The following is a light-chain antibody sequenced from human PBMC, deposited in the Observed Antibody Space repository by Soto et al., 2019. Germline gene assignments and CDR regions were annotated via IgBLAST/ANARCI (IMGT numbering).Light chain of an antibody. CDR3: LQDYNYPLT. CDR2: VAS. V-gene: IGKV1-6*02. Sequence: AIQMTQSPSSVSASVGDRVTITCRASQDIGDDLGWYQQKPGKVPNLLIYVASSLQSGVPSRFSGSGSGTDVTRTISSLQPEDSATYYCLQDYNYPLTFGGGTKVEIK. CDR1: QDIGDD. J-gene: IGKJ4*01.